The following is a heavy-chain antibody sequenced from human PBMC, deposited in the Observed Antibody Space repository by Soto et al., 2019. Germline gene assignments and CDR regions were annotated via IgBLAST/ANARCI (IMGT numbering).Heavy chain of an antibody. V-gene: IGHV3-33*01. CDR2: IWYDGSNK. J-gene: IGHJ6*03. Sequence: GGSLRLSCAASGFTFSSYGMHWVRQAPGKGLEWVAVIWYDGSNKYYADSVKGRFTISRDNSKNTLYLQMSSLRAEDTAVYYCARGVRDGYDSIYYYYMDVWGKGTTVTVSS. CDR3: ARGVRDGYDSIYYYYMDV. D-gene: IGHD5-12*01. CDR1: GFTFSSYG.